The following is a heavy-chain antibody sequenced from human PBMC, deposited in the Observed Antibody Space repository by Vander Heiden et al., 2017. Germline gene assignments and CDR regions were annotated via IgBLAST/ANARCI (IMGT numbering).Heavy chain of an antibody. CDR1: GFTFSSYA. J-gene: IGHJ4*02. D-gene: IGHD4-4*01. CDR2: ISYDGSNK. CDR3: ARASRDGYNKYNFDY. Sequence: QVQLVESGGGVVQPGRSLRLSCAASGFTFSSYAMHWVRQAPGKGLEWVAVISYDGSNKYYADSVKGRFTISRDNSKNTLYLQMNSLRAEDTAVYYCARASRDGYNKYNFDYWGQGTLVTVSS. V-gene: IGHV3-30*01.